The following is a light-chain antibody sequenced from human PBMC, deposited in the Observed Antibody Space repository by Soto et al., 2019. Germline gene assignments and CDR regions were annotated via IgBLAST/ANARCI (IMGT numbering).Light chain of an antibody. Sequence: DIQMTQSPSTLSASVGDRVTITCRASQSYGTSLAWYQQRPGKAPNLLIYKASNLESGVPSRFSGSGSGTEFTLTISSVQPDDFATYYCQQYNNYWTFGQGTKVEIK. V-gene: IGKV1-5*03. CDR3: QQYNNYWT. J-gene: IGKJ1*01. CDR2: KAS. CDR1: QSYGTS.